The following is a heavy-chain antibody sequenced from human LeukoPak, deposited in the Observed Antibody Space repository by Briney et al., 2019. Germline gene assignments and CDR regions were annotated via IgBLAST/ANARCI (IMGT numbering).Heavy chain of an antibody. D-gene: IGHD2-2*01. CDR1: GFTFSSYW. CDR2: INTDGSST. CDR3: ARDAVVPAEGGGAFDI. J-gene: IGHJ3*02. Sequence: PGGSLRLSCAASGFTFSSYWMHWVRQAPGKGLVWVSRINTDGSSTSYADSVKGRFTISRDNAKNSLYLQMNSLRAEDTAVYYCARDAVVPAEGGGAFDIWGQGTMVTVSS. V-gene: IGHV3-74*01.